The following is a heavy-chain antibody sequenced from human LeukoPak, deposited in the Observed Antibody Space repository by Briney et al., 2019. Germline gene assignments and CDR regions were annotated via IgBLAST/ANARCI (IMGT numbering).Heavy chain of an antibody. CDR1: EFSFSSYW. J-gene: IGHJ3*02. V-gene: IGHV3-74*01. Sequence: GGSLRLSCAASEFSFSSYWMNWVRQAPGKGLVWVSRIKSDGSITNYADSVKGRFTISRDNAKNTLYLQMDSLRAEDTAVYYCTRRSAAKGVFDIWGQGTLVTVSS. CDR2: IKSDGSIT. CDR3: TRRSAAKGVFDI. D-gene: IGHD2-2*01.